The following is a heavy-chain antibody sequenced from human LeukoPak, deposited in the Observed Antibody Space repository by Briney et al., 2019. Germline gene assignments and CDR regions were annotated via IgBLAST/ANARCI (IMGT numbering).Heavy chain of an antibody. D-gene: IGHD2-2*01. CDR2: MNPNSANT. Sequence: ASVKVSCKASVYTVSNYDINWVRQADGQGLEWMGWMNPNSANTGYAQKFQGRVTMTTNTSINTAYMELSSLRSEDTALYYCARGGTRYCASTSCSDYYYYGVDVWGQGTTVTVSS. CDR3: ARGGTRYCASTSCSDYYYYGVDV. J-gene: IGHJ6*02. V-gene: IGHV1-8*01. CDR1: VYTVSNYD.